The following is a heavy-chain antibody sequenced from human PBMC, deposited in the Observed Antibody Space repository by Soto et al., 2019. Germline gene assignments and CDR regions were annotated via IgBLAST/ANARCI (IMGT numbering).Heavy chain of an antibody. CDR3: AKDPNGDYIGALDD. D-gene: IGHD4-17*01. J-gene: IGHJ4*02. Sequence: EGQLLESGGVLVQPGGSLRLSCAASGFAFSNYAVTWVRQAHGKGLEWFSSISRSSNVIYYADSVKGRFIISRDNSKNTMYLQMNSLRAEDTARYYCAKDPNGDYIGALDDLGQGTLVTVSS. CDR2: ISRSSNVI. V-gene: IGHV3-23*01. CDR1: GFAFSNYA.